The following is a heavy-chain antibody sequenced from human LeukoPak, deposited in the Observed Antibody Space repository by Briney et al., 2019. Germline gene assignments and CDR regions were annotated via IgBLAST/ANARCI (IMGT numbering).Heavy chain of an antibody. CDR3: SGHCSSTSCHGDY. D-gene: IGHD2-2*01. J-gene: IGHJ4*02. Sequence: SETLSLTCTASGGSISSYYWSWIRQPPGKGLEWIGYIYYSGSTNYNPSLKSRVTISVDTSKNQFSLKLSSVTAADTAVYYCSGHCSSTSCHGDYWGQGTLVTVSS. CDR1: GGSISSYY. V-gene: IGHV4-59*08. CDR2: IYYSGST.